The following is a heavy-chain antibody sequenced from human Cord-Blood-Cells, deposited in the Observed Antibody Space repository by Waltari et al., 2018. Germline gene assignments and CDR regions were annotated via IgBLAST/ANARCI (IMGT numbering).Heavy chain of an antibody. CDR1: GFTLCSDA. D-gene: IGHD6-6*01. J-gene: IGHJ4*02. CDR3: ARDEYSSSSGVDY. CDR2: ISYDGSNK. Sequence: QVQLVESGVRVVQTGRSLRLSCAASGFTLCSDAMHWVRQAPGKGLEWVAVISYDGSNKYYADSVKGRFTISRDNSKNTLYLQMNSLRAEDTAVYYCARDEYSSSSGVDYWGQGTLVTVSS. V-gene: IGHV3-30-3*01.